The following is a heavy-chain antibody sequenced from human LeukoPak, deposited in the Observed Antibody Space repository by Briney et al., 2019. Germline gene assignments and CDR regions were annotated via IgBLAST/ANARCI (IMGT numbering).Heavy chain of an antibody. J-gene: IGHJ6*02. D-gene: IGHD2-15*01. V-gene: IGHV3-30*03. CDR1: GFTFSSYV. Sequence: PGRSLRLSCAASGFTFSSYVMHWVRQAPGKGLEWVAGISYDGNNKYYADSVKGRFTISRDNSKNTLYLQMNSLRDEDTAVYYCARDWVGDVWGQGTTVTVSS. CDR3: ARDWVGDV. CDR2: ISYDGNNK.